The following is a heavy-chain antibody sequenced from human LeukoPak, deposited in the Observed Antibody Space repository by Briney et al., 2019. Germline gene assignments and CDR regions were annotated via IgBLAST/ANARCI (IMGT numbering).Heavy chain of an antibody. CDR2: INPNTGAT. Sequence: ASVKVSCKASGYTLTGYYLHWVRQAPGQGLEWMGWINPNTGATHSAQRFQGRITMTRDSSISTAYMDLSRLRSDDTAVYYCARDRVGSGWPRPYYFEVWGQGTLVTVSS. D-gene: IGHD6-19*01. V-gene: IGHV1-2*02. CDR1: GYTLTGYY. J-gene: IGHJ4*02. CDR3: ARDRVGSGWPRPYYFEV.